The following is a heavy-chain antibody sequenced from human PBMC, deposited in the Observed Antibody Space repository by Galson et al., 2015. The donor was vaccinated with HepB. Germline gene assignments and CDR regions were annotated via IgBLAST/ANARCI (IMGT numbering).Heavy chain of an antibody. CDR3: ARGVWIAAAGLGLGFGDY. CDR2: ISAYNGNT. D-gene: IGHD6-13*01. Sequence: SVKVSCKASGYTFTSYGISWVRQAPGQGLEWMGWISAYNGNTNYAQKLQGRVTMTTDTSTSTAYMELRSLRSDDTAVYYCARGVWIAAAGLGLGFGDYWGQGTLVTVSS. CDR1: GYTFTSYG. J-gene: IGHJ4*02. V-gene: IGHV1-18*01.